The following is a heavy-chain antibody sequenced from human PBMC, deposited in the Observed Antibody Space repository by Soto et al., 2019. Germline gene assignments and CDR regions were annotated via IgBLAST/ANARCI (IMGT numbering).Heavy chain of an antibody. J-gene: IGHJ4*02. CDR2: IWYDGSNK. CDR1: GFTFSSYG. D-gene: IGHD3-22*01. Sequence: QVQLVESGGGVVQPGRSLRLSCAASGFTFSSYGMHWVRQAPGKGLEWVAVIWYDGSNKYYADSVKGRFTISRDNSKTTLYLQMNSLRAEDTAVYYCARDEYDSSGYYFDYWGQGTLVTVSS. CDR3: ARDEYDSSGYYFDY. V-gene: IGHV3-33*01.